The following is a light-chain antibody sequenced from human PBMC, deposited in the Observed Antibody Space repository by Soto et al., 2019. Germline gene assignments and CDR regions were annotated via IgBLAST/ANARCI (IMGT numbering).Light chain of an antibody. V-gene: IGKV4-1*01. CDR1: QSVLYSSNNKNN. J-gene: IGKJ3*01. Sequence: DIVMTQSPDSLAVSLGERATINCKSTQSVLYSSNNKNNLAWYQQKPGQPPKLLIYWASTRESGVPDRFSGSGSGKDFTLTISSLQAEDVAVYYCQQYYSTPFTFGPGTKVDIK. CDR3: QQYYSTPFT. CDR2: WAS.